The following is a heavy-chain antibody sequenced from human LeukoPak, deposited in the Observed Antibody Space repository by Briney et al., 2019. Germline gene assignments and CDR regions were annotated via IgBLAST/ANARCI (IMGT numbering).Heavy chain of an antibody. CDR3: AKADSARGVTLKTTIDY. V-gene: IGHV3-23*01. CDR2: ISGSGGST. D-gene: IGHD1-14*01. J-gene: IGHJ4*02. CDR1: GFTFSSYA. Sequence: PGGSLRLSCAASGFTFSSYAMSWVRQARGKGLGWVSDISGSGGSTYYADSVKGRFTISRDNSKNTLYLQMNSLRGEDTAVYYCAKADSARGVTLKTTIDYWGQGTLVTVSS.